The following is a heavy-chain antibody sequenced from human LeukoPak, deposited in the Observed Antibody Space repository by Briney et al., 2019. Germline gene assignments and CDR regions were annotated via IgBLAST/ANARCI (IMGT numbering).Heavy chain of an antibody. CDR1: GFIFRTYW. V-gene: IGHV3-7*03. Sequence: GGSLRLSCAASGFIFRTYWMSWVRQAPGKGLEWVANIKQDGSEKYYVDSVKGRFTISRDNAKNSLYLQMDSLRAEDTAVYYCARDGMATINSWGQGTVVTVSS. CDR3: ARDGMATINS. J-gene: IGHJ4*02. D-gene: IGHD5-12*01. CDR2: IKQDGSEK.